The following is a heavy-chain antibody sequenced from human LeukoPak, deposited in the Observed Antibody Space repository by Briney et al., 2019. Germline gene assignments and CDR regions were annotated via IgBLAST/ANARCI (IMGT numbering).Heavy chain of an antibody. CDR3: ARDIAAAAQSGDDWFDP. Sequence: SETLSLTCTVSGGSISSYYWSWIRQPPGKGLEWIGYIYYSGSTNYNPSLKSRVAISVDTSKNQFSLKLSSVTAADTAVYYCARDIAAAAQSGDDWFDPWGQGALVTVSS. J-gene: IGHJ5*02. CDR1: GGSISSYY. CDR2: IYYSGST. V-gene: IGHV4-59*01. D-gene: IGHD6-13*01.